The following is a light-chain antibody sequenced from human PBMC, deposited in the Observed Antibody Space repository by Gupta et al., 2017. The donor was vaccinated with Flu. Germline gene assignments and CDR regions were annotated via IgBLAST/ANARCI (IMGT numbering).Light chain of an antibody. CDR1: SSDVGGYNY. V-gene: IGLV2-14*01. J-gene: IGLJ1*01. CDR3: SSYTSSSTRV. CDR2: DVS. Sequence: QAPLTQPASVSGSPGQSITLSSTGTSSDVGGYNYVSWYQQHTGKAPKLMIYDVSNRPSGVSNRFSGSKSGNTASLTISGLQAEDEADYYCSSYTSSSTRVFGTGTKVTVL.